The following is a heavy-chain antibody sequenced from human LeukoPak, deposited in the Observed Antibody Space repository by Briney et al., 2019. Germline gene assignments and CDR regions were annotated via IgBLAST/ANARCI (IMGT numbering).Heavy chain of an antibody. Sequence: SETLSLTCAVYGGSFSGYYWSWIRQPPGKGLEWIGEINHSGSTNYNPSLKSRVTISVDTSKNQFSLKLSSVTAADTAVYYCARLAGATDIDYFDYWGQGTLVTVSS. J-gene: IGHJ4*02. D-gene: IGHD1-26*01. CDR3: ARLAGATDIDYFDY. CDR1: GGSFSGYY. CDR2: INHSGST. V-gene: IGHV4-34*01.